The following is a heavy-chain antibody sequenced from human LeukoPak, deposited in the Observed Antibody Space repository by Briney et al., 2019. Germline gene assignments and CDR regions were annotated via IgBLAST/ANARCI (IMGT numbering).Heavy chain of an antibody. CDR3: ARGALMLRHVYYFDY. V-gene: IGHV3-21*01. CDR2: VSTGSNYI. J-gene: IGHJ4*02. CDR1: GFTFSSYS. Sequence: NSGGSLRLSRTASGFTFSSYSLNWVRQAPGKGLEWVSSVSTGSNYIYYADSVKGRFTISRDNGKNSLYLQMNSLRVEDTAVYYCARGALMLRHVYYFDYWGQGTLVTVSS. D-gene: IGHD2-2*01.